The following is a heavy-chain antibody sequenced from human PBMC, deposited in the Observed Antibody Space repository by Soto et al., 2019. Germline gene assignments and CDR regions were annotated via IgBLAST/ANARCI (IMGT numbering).Heavy chain of an antibody. CDR1: GFTFSSYG. D-gene: IGHD1-26*01. CDR3: AKGWELPNPYEYFQH. V-gene: IGHV3-30*18. Sequence: GSLRLSCAASGFTFSSYGMHWVRQAPGKGLEWVAVISYDGSNKYYADSVKGRFTISRDNSKNTLYLQMNSLRAEDTAVYYCAKGWELPNPYEYFQHWGQGTLVTVSS. CDR2: ISYDGSNK. J-gene: IGHJ1*01.